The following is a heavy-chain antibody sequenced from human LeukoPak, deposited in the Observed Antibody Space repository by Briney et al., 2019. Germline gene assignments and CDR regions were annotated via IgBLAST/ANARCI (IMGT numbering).Heavy chain of an antibody. CDR3: ARGKYSPDY. J-gene: IGHJ4*02. D-gene: IGHD2-15*01. V-gene: IGHV3-33*01. CDR1: GLTFSSYC. Sequence: GRSLRLSCAVSGLTFSSYCMQWVRQPPGKGLEWEAVIWYDGRNKYYTDSVKDRFTIARHNSKNTLYLQMNSLRAEDTAVYYCARGKYSPDYWGQGTLVTVSS. CDR2: IWYDGRNK.